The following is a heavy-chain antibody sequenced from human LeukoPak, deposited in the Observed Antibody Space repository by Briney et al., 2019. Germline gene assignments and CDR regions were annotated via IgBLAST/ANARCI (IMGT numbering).Heavy chain of an antibody. CDR3: AREEWFTVTTFLPPYYYGMDV. D-gene: IGHD4-4*01. V-gene: IGHV3-30-3*01. CDR1: GFTFSSYA. J-gene: IGHJ6*02. CDR2: ISYDGSNK. Sequence: GGSLRLSCAASGFTFSSYAMHWVRQAPGKGLEWVAVISYDGSNKYYADSVKGRFTISRDNSKNTLYLQMNSLRAEDTAVYYCAREEWFTVTTFLPPYYYGMDVWGQGTTVTVSS.